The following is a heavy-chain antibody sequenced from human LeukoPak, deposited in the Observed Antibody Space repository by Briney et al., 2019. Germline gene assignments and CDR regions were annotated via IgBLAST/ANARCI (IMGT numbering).Heavy chain of an antibody. CDR1: GFTFSSYA. Sequence: GGSLRLSCAASGFTFSSYAMSWVRQAPGKGLEWVSAISGSGGSTYYADSVKGRFTISRDNTKNTLYLQMNSLRAEDTAVYSGASEYSSSSAPEPSLEVDYWGQGTLVTVSS. V-gene: IGHV3-23*01. J-gene: IGHJ4*02. CDR3: ASEYSSSSAPEPSLEVDY. D-gene: IGHD6-6*01. CDR2: ISGSGGST.